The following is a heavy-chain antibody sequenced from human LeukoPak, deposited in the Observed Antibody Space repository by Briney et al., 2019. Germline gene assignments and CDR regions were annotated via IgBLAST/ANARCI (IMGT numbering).Heavy chain of an antibody. CDR2: ISAYNGNT. V-gene: IGHV1-18*04. CDR1: GYTFTGYY. D-gene: IGHD3-22*01. J-gene: IGHJ4*02. Sequence: ASVKVSCKASGYTFTGYYMHWVRQAPGQGLEWMGWISAYNGNTNYAQKLQGRVTMTTDTSTSTAYMELRSLRSDDTAVYYCAGEVVITTTRRYFDYWGQGTLVTVSS. CDR3: AGEVVITTTRRYFDY.